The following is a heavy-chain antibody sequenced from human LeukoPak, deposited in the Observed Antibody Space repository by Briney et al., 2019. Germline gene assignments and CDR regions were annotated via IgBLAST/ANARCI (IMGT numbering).Heavy chain of an antibody. D-gene: IGHD5-24*01. J-gene: IGHJ4*02. Sequence: GGSLRLSCAASGFTFSSYNMNWVRQAPGKGLEWVSSISSSSSYIYYADSVKGRFTISRDNAKNSLYLQMNSLRAEDTAVYYCASVRDGYNYYYWGQGTLVTVSS. V-gene: IGHV3-21*01. CDR1: GFTFSSYN. CDR2: ISSSSSYI. CDR3: ASVRDGYNYYY.